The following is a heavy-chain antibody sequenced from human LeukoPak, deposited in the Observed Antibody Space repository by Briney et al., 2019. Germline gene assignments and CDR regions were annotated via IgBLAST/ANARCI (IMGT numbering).Heavy chain of an antibody. CDR1: GGSFSGDY. Sequence: SETLSLTCTVYGGSFSGDYWSWIRQPPGKGLEWIGEINYSGSTNYNPSLKSRVTISVDTSKNQFSLKQSSVTAADTAVYYCARGVRRYFDLWGRGTLVTVSS. V-gene: IGHV4-34*01. J-gene: IGHJ2*01. CDR2: INYSGST. CDR3: ARGVRRYFDL.